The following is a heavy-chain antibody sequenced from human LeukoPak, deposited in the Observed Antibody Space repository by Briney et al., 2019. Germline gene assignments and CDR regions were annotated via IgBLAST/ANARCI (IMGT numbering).Heavy chain of an antibody. V-gene: IGHV1-8*03. CDR2: MNPNSGNT. Sequence: ASVKVSSKASGYTFTSYDINWVRRAAGQGLEWMGWMNPNSGNTGYAQKFQGRVTITRNTSISTAYMELSSLRSEDTAVYYCARVVSLRFLEWLYPNWFDPWAQGTLVTVSS. CDR1: GYTFTSYD. J-gene: IGHJ5*02. CDR3: ARVVSLRFLEWLYPNWFDP. D-gene: IGHD3-3*01.